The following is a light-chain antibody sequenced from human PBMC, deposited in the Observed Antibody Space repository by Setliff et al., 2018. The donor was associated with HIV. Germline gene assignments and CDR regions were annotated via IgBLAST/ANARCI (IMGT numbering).Light chain of an antibody. CDR3: GSYTGSNSFALYV. CDR2: EVT. V-gene: IGLV2-14*03. Sequence: SVLAQPASVSGSPGQAITISCTGTTSDIGTYNLVSWYQQYSGRATKLMIYEVTKRPSGVSDRFSGSKSGNTASLTISGLHTEDEADYFCGSYTGSNSFALYVFGSGTKVTVL. CDR1: TSDIGTYNL. J-gene: IGLJ1*01.